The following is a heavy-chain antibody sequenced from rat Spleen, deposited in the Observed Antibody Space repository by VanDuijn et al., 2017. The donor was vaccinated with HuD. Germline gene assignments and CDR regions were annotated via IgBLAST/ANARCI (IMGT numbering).Heavy chain of an antibody. V-gene: IGHV5-31*01. Sequence: EVQLVESGGGLVQPGRSLKLSCVASGFTFNHYWMTWIRQAPGKGLAWIACISDTGGSTYYLDSVKGRFTISRDNAKSALYLQMDSLRSEDTATYYCTRADHIMGIGDAWGQGTSVTVSS. CDR1: GFTFNHYW. CDR2: ISDTGGST. D-gene: IGHD1-9*01. CDR3: TRADHIMGIGDA. J-gene: IGHJ4*01.